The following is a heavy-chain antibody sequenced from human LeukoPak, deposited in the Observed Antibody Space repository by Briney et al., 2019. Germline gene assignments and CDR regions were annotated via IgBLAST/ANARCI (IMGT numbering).Heavy chain of an antibody. J-gene: IGHJ2*01. V-gene: IGHV4-59*08. CDR3: ARLASSSDWYFDL. D-gene: IGHD6-6*01. Sequence: SETLSLTCTVSGGSISSYYWSWIRQPPGKGLEWIGYIFYSGSTNYNPSLKSRVTILVGTSKNQFSLKLSSVTAADTAVYYCARLASSSDWYFDLWGRGTLVIVSS. CDR1: GGSISSYY. CDR2: IFYSGST.